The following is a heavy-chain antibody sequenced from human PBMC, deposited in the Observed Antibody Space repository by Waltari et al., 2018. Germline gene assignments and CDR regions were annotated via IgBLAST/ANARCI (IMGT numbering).Heavy chain of an antibody. CDR2: IYYSGST. CDR3: ARGRVKDPGVYYFDY. D-gene: IGHD2-15*01. J-gene: IGHJ4*02. CDR1: GGSISSSSYY. V-gene: IGHV4-39*07. Sequence: QLQLQESGPGLVKPSETLSLTCTVSGGSISSSSYYWGWIRQPPGKGLEWIGSIYYSGSTYYNPSLKSRVTISVDTSKNQFSLKLSSVTAADTAVYYCARGRVKDPGVYYFDYWGQGTLVTVSS.